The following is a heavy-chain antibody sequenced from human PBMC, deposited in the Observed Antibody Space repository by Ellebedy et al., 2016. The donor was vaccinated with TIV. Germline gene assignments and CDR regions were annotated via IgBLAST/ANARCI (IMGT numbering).Heavy chain of an antibody. CDR2: IIPILGIT. V-gene: IGHV1-69*10. J-gene: IGHJ4*02. Sequence: SVKVSCKASGGTFSTYAISWARQAPGQGLEWMGGIIPILGITNYAQKFLGRVTITADISTSTAYMELSSLRSEDTAMYYCARGDSSNWYHTTLDYWGQGSLVTVSS. D-gene: IGHD6-13*01. CDR1: GGTFSTYA. CDR3: ARGDSSNWYHTTLDY.